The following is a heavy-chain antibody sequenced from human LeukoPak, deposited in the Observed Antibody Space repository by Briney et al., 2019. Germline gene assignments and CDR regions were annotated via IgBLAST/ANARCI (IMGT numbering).Heavy chain of an antibody. CDR2: IKQDGGEK. CDR1: GFTFSNYW. J-gene: IGHJ4*02. CDR3: ARVTPLGNFDY. Sequence: GGSLRLSCAASGFTFSNYWMSWVRQAPGKGLEWVANIKQDGGEKYYVDSVKGRFTISRDDAKKSLYLQMNSLRAEDTAVYYCARVTPLGNFDYWGQGTLVTVSS. V-gene: IGHV3-7*01. D-gene: IGHD1-14*01.